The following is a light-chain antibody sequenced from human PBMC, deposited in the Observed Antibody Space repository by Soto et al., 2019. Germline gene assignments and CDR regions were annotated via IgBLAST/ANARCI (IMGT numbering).Light chain of an antibody. V-gene: IGLV1-51*01. J-gene: IGLJ2*01. CDR1: SSNVGSHY. Sequence: QPVLTQPPSVSAAPGQKVTISCSGSSSNVGSHYVSWYQQLPGTAPKLLIYDNNKRPSGIPDRFSGSKSGTSATLGITGLQTGDEADYYCGTWDSSLSAGVFGGGTKVTVL. CDR3: GTWDSSLSAGV. CDR2: DNN.